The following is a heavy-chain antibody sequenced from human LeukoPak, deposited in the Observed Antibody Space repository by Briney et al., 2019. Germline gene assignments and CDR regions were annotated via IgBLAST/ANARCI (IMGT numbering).Heavy chain of an antibody. Sequence: SETLSLTCTVSGGSISSYYWSWIRQPPGKGLEWIGYIYYSGSTNYNPSLKSRVTISVDTSKNQFSPKLSSVTAADTAVYYWARDFDYYYDSSGTVYYGMDVWGQGTTVTVSS. V-gene: IGHV4-59*12. CDR1: GGSISSYY. J-gene: IGHJ6*02. CDR3: ARDFDYYYDSSGTVYYGMDV. D-gene: IGHD3-22*01. CDR2: IYYSGST.